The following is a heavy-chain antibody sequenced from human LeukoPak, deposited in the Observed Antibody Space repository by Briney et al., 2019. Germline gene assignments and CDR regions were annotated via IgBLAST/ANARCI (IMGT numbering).Heavy chain of an antibody. CDR3: AREAGDYGDYRSPDAFDI. D-gene: IGHD4-17*01. V-gene: IGHV1-24*01. CDR2: FDPEDGET. J-gene: IGHJ3*02. CDR1: GYTLTELS. Sequence: ASVNVSCKVSGYTLTELSMHWVRQAPGKGLEWMGGFDPEDGETIYAQKFQGRVTMTEDTSTSTAYMELRRLRSDDTAVYYCAREAGDYGDYRSPDAFDIWGQGTMVTVSS.